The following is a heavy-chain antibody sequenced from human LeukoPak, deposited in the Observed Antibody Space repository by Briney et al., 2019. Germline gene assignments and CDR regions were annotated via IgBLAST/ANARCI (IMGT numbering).Heavy chain of an antibody. D-gene: IGHD3-3*02. V-gene: IGHV4-61*08. CDR2: IYYSGST. CDR1: GGSISSSDYY. CDR3: ARGEDVLGAFDI. Sequence: SETLSLTCTVSGGSISSSDYYWSWIRQPPGKGLEWIGYIYYSGSTNYNPSLKSRVTISVDTSKNQFSLKLSSVTAADTAVYYCARGEDVLGAFDIWGQGTMVTVSS. J-gene: IGHJ3*02.